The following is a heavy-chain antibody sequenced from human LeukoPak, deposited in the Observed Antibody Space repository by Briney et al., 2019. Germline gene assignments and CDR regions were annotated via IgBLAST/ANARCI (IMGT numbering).Heavy chain of an antibody. CDR1: GGSFSGYY. Sequence: ETLSLTCAVYGGSFSGYYWSWVRQAPGKGLEWVANLKGDGSEKNYVDSVKGRFTISRDNAKNSLYLQMNSLRAEDTALYYCAKDTIEVAGTDSFDYWGQGTLVTVSS. CDR2: LKGDGSEK. V-gene: IGHV3-7*03. CDR3: AKDTIEVAGTDSFDY. D-gene: IGHD6-19*01. J-gene: IGHJ4*02.